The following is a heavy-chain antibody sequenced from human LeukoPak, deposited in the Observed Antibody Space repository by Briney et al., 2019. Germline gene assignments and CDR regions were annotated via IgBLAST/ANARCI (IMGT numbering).Heavy chain of an antibody. CDR1: GGSISSSNW. D-gene: IGHD6-19*01. CDR3: ARVCSVSAVACGSDY. Sequence: PSGTLSLTCAVSGGSISSSNWWSWVRQPPGKGLEWIGEIYHSGSTNNNPSLKSRVTISVDKSKNQFSLKLSSVTAADTAVYYCARVCSVSAVACGSDYWGQGTLVTVSS. V-gene: IGHV4-4*02. CDR2: IYHSGST. J-gene: IGHJ4*02.